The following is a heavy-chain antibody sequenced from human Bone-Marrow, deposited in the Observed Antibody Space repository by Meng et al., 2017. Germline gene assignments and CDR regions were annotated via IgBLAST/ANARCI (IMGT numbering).Heavy chain of an antibody. V-gene: IGHV4-4*02. CDR1: GGSMTSTSW. Sequence: QVQLQQWGAGLLKPSETLSLTCAVYGGSMTSTSWWSWLRQPPGKGLEWIGEIHHSGSTTYNPSLMSRVSISIDKSKTHFSLNLTSVTAADTAVYYCARFQQDMTRVSYYFDYWGQGTLVTVSS. J-gene: IGHJ4*02. CDR3: ARFQQDMTRVSYYFDY. D-gene: IGHD5/OR15-5a*01. CDR2: IHHSGST.